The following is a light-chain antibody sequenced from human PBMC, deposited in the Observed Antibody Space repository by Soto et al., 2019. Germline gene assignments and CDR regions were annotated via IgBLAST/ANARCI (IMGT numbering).Light chain of an antibody. CDR3: SSYSGTNNLLI. CDR1: SSDVGGYNY. J-gene: IGLJ2*01. CDR2: EVS. Sequence: QSALTQPASVSGSPGQSITISCTGTSSDVGGYNYVSWYQQHPGKAPKVLISEVSKRPSGVPDRFSGSKSGNMASLTVSGLQAEDEADYYCSSYSGTNNLLIFGGGTKLTVL. V-gene: IGLV2-8*01.